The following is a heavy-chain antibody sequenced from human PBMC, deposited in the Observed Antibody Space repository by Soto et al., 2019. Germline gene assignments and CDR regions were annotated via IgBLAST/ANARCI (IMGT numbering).Heavy chain of an antibody. Sequence: GGSLRLSCAASGFTFSSYAMSWVRQAPGKGLEWVSAISGSGGSTYYADSVKGRFTISRDNSKNTLYLQMNSLRAEDTAVYYCASSSPTVTLILDAFDIWGQGTMVTVSS. CDR1: GFTFSSYA. CDR2: ISGSGGST. CDR3: ASSSPTVTLILDAFDI. J-gene: IGHJ3*02. D-gene: IGHD5-12*01. V-gene: IGHV3-23*01.